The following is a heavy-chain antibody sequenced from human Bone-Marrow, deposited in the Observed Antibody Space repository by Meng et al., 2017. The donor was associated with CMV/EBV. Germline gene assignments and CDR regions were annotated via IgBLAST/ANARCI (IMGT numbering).Heavy chain of an antibody. CDR2: INPNSGGT. V-gene: IGHV1-2*02. D-gene: IGHD6-6*01. J-gene: IGHJ5*02. CDR3: ARAARPRFRFDP. Sequence: ASVKVSCKASGYTFTANYMHWVRQAPGQGLEWMGWINPNSGGTNYAQKLQGRVTMTTDTSTSTAYMELRSLRSDDTAVYYCARAARPRFRFDPWGQGTLVTVSS. CDR1: GYTFTANY.